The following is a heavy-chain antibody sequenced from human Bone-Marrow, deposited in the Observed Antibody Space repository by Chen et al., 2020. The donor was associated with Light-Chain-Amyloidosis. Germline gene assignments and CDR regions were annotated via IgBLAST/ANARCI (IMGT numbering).Heavy chain of an antibody. J-gene: IGHJ6*02. CDR2: INPSGRRT. CDR1: GYTFTTHH. Sequence: QVQLVQSGAELKKPGASVKVSCKASGYTFTTHHIHWVRQAPGQGLEWMGIINPSGRRTSYAQKFQGRVTMTRDTSTSSVYMELSSLRSDDTAVYYCAREPKEVDDYYYGLDVWGQGTTVTVSS. CDR3: AREPKEVDDYYYGLDV. D-gene: IGHD5-12*01. V-gene: IGHV1-46*01.